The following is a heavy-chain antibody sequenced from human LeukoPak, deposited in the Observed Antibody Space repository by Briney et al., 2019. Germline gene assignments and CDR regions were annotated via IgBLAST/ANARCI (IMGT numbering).Heavy chain of an antibody. D-gene: IGHD3/OR15-3a*01. CDR2: IYTSGST. CDR1: GGSISSYY. CDR3: ARDRYWTRPYYMDV. Sequence: PSETLSLTCTVPGGSISSYYWSWIRQPAGKGLEWIGRIYTSGSTNYNPSLKSRVTMSVDTSKNQFSLKLSSVTAADTAVYYCARDRYWTRPYYMDVWGKGTTVTVSS. V-gene: IGHV4-4*07. J-gene: IGHJ6*03.